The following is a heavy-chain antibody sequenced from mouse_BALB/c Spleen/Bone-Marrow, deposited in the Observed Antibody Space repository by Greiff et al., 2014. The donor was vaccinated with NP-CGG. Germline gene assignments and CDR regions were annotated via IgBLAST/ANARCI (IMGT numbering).Heavy chain of an antibody. CDR2: IYPVNVHA. CDR1: GYTFTNYY. J-gene: IGHJ4*01. D-gene: IGHD2-3*01. V-gene: IGHV1S56*01. Sequence: SGPELVKPGASVRISCKASGYTFTNYYIHWVKQRPGQGLEWIGWIYPVNVHANFNEKFRGKATLTADKSSSTAYMQLSSLTSEDSAVYFCARWLLPYYAMDYWGQGTSVTVSS. CDR3: ARWLLPYYAMDY.